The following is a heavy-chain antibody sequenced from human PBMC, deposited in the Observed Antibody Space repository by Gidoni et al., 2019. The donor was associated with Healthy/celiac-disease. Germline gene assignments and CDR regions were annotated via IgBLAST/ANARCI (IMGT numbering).Heavy chain of an antibody. Sequence: QVQLQESGPGLVKPSQTLSLTCTVSGGSISSGDYYWSWIRQPPGKGLEWIGYIYYSGSTYYTPSLKSRVTISVDTSKNQFSLKLSSVTAADTAVYYCARTRRRGGSYFDYWGQGTLVTVSS. CDR2: IYYSGST. CDR1: GGSISSGDYY. J-gene: IGHJ4*02. CDR3: ARTRRRGGSYFDY. D-gene: IGHD1-26*01. V-gene: IGHV4-30-4*01.